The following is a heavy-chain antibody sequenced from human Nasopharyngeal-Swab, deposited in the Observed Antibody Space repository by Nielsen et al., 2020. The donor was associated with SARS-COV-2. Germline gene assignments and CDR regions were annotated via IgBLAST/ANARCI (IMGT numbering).Heavy chain of an antibody. CDR3: ARLETVDTAMVTGGYFDY. J-gene: IGHJ4*02. V-gene: IGHV4-39*01. CDR2: IYYSGST. CDR1: GGSISSSSYS. Sequence: GSLRLSCTVSGGSISSSSYSWGWIRQPPGEGLEWIGSIYYSGSTYYNPSLKSRVTISVDTSKNQFSLKLSSVTAADAAVYYCARLETVDTAMVTGGYFDYWGQGTLVTVSS. D-gene: IGHD5-18*01.